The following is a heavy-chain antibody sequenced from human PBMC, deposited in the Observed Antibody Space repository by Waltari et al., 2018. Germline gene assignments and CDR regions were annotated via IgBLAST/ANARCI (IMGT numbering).Heavy chain of an antibody. Sequence: QVQLVESGGGVVQPGRSLRLSCAASGFTFSSYGMHWVRQAPGKGLEWVAVIWYDGSNKYYAESGKGRVNISRDKSKNTLYLQMNSLRAEDTAVYYCARDETGKDYYDSSGPAFDIWGQGTMVTVSS. CDR3: ARDETGKDYYDSSGPAFDI. CDR2: IWYDGSNK. CDR1: GFTFSSYG. D-gene: IGHD3-22*01. V-gene: IGHV3-33*01. J-gene: IGHJ3*02.